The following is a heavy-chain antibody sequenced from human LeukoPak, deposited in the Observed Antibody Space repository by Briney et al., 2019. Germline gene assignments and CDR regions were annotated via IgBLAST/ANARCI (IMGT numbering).Heavy chain of an antibody. Sequence: SETLSLTCTVSGGSISSYYWSWIRQPPGKGLEWIGYIYYSGSTSYNPSLKSRVIISVDTSKNQFSLKLSSVTAADTAVYYCARVYYSRSYDYWYFDLWGRGTLVTVSS. J-gene: IGHJ2*01. CDR2: IYYSGST. CDR3: ARVYYSRSYDYWYFDL. CDR1: GGSISSYY. D-gene: IGHD6-13*01. V-gene: IGHV4-59*01.